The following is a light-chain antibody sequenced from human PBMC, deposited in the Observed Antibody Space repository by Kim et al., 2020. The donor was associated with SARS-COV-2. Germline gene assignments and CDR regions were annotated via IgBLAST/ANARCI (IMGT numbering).Light chain of an antibody. V-gene: IGKV3-20*01. Sequence: SPGERATLSCRTSRSASSNYLAWYQQKTGRAPKLLIYGASTRATGIPDRFNGSGSGTDFTLTISRLEPEDFAVYFCQQYGSSLLTFGGGTKVDIK. J-gene: IGKJ4*01. CDR3: QQYGSSLLT. CDR1: RSASSNY. CDR2: GAS.